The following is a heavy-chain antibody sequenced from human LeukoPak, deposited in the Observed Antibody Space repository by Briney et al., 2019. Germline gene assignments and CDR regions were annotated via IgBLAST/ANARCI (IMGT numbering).Heavy chain of an antibody. CDR2: MNPNSGNT. D-gene: IGHD3-3*01. Sequence: ASVKVSCKASGYTLTSYDINWVRQATGQGLEWMGWMNPNSGNTGYAQKFQGRVTITRNTSISTAYMELSSLRSEDTAVYYCATRTIFGVDAFDIWGQGTMVTVSS. J-gene: IGHJ3*02. V-gene: IGHV1-8*03. CDR3: ATRTIFGVDAFDI. CDR1: GYTLTSYD.